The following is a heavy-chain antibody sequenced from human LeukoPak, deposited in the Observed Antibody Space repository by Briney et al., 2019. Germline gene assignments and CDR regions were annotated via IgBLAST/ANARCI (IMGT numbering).Heavy chain of an antibody. V-gene: IGHV1-69-2*01. D-gene: IGHD7-27*01. J-gene: IGHJ4*02. CDR2: VDPEDGET. CDR3: ATVGRWGSRVDY. Sequence: ASVKVSCKVSGYTFTDYYMHWVQQAPRKGLEWMGLVDPEDGETIYAEKFQGRVTITADTSTDTAYMELSSLRSEDTAVYYCATVGRWGSRVDYWGQGTLVTVSS. CDR1: GYTFTDYY.